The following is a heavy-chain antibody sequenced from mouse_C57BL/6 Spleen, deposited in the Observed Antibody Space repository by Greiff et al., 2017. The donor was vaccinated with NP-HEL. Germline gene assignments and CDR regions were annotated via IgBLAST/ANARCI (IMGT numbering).Heavy chain of an antibody. Sequence: QVQLQQSGAELVMPGASVKLSCKASGYTFTSYWMHWVKQRPGQGLEWIGEIDPSDSYTNYNQKFKGKSTLTADKSSSTAYMQLSSLTSEDSAVYYCARRRDYYGSPLDYWGQGTTLTVSS. CDR1: GYTFTSYW. D-gene: IGHD1-1*01. CDR2: IDPSDSYT. J-gene: IGHJ2*01. CDR3: ARRRDYYGSPLDY. V-gene: IGHV1-69*01.